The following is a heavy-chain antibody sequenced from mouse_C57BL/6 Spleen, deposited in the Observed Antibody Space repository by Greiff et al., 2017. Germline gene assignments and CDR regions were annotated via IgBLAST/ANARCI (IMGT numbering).Heavy chain of an antibody. J-gene: IGHJ4*01. CDR3: ARYRFAMGY. V-gene: IGHV1-55*01. CDR2: IYPGSGST. Sequence: QVQLQQPGAELVKPGASVKLSCKASGYTFTSYWINWVKQRPGQGLEWIGDIYPGSGSTNYNEKFKSKATLTVDKPSSTAYMQLSSLTSEDSAVYCCARYRFAMGYWGQGTSVTVSS. CDR1: GYTFTSYW.